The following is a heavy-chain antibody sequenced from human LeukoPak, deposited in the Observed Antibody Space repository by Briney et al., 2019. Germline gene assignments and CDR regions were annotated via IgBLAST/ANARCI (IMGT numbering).Heavy chain of an antibody. Sequence: GGSLRLSCAASGFTFSTYWMNWFRQTPGKGLEWVAKIKADGGEKDHVASVKGRFTISRDNSKNTLYLQMNSLRDEDTAVYYCAKDSGWILFDDWGQGTLVTVSS. CDR2: IKADGGEK. J-gene: IGHJ4*02. CDR1: GFTFSTYW. CDR3: AKDSGWILFDD. D-gene: IGHD2-2*03. V-gene: IGHV3-7*03.